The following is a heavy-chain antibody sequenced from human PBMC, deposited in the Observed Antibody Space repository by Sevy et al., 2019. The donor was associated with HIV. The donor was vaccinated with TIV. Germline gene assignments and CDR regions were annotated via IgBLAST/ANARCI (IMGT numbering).Heavy chain of an antibody. V-gene: IGHV4-59*01. CDR2: LYYNGRSGST. D-gene: IGHD5-18*01. J-gene: IGHJ4*02. Sequence: SETLSLTCSVSGDSMSYSYWSWIRQSPGKGLEWIGNLYYNGRSGSTNYNPSLKSQVTISIDASKNHFSLMLNSVTAADTALFIWSIDNPLSYIYGQRTGFYFDDWGQGTLVTVSS. CDR3: SIDNPLSYIYGQRTGFYFDD. CDR1: GDSMSYSY.